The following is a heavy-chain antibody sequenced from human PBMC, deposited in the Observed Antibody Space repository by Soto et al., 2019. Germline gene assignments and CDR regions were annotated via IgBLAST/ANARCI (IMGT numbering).Heavy chain of an antibody. V-gene: IGHV4-31*03. J-gene: IGHJ5*02. CDR3: ARSVFP. Sequence: QGQLQESGPGLVKPSQTLSLTCTVSGGSISSGGYYWTWIRQHPGKGLEWIGYIYYSGSTYYNPALNSRVTAAVDTSKIQFSLKLSSVTAADTAVYYCARSVFPWGQGTLVTVSS. CDR1: GGSISSGGYY. CDR2: IYYSGST.